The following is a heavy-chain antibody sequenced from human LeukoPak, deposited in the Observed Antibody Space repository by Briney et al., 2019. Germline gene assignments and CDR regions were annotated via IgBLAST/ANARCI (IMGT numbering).Heavy chain of an antibody. Sequence: SVKVSCKASGGTFSSYAISWVRQAPGQGLEWMGGIIPIFGTANYAQKFQGRVTITADESTSTAYMELSSLRSEDTAVYYCARLGNTVTNIPIPDAFDIWGQGTMVTVSS. CDR3: ARLGNTVTNIPIPDAFDI. V-gene: IGHV1-69*13. J-gene: IGHJ3*02. CDR2: IIPIFGTA. D-gene: IGHD4-17*01. CDR1: GGTFSSYA.